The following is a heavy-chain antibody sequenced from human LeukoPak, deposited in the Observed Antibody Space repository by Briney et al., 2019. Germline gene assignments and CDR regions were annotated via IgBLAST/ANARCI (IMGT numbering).Heavy chain of an antibody. CDR1: GFTFSSYG. CDR3: AKGLSYHIDY. CDR2: IRYDGSTQ. J-gene: IGHJ4*02. V-gene: IGHV3-30*02. Sequence: SGGSLRLSCAASGFTFSSYGMHWVRQAPGKGLEWVAFIRYDGSTQYYADSVKGRFTISRDNSKNTLYLQMNSLRAEDTAVYYCAKGLSYHIDYWGQGTLATVSS. D-gene: IGHD1-26*01.